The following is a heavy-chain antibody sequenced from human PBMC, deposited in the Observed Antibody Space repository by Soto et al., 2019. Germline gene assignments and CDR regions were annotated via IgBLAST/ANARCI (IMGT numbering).Heavy chain of an antibody. V-gene: IGHV3-30-3*01. CDR3: AREFCDGSSRYLYYYGMDV. D-gene: IGHD6-13*01. J-gene: IGHJ6*02. CDR2: ISYDGSNK. CDR1: GFTFSSYA. Sequence: QVQLVESGGGVVQPGRSLRLSCAASGFTFSSYAMHWVRQAPGKGLEWVAVISYDGSNKYYADSVKGRFTISRDNSKNTLYLQMNSLRAEDTAVYYCAREFCDGSSRYLYYYGMDVWGQGTTVTVSS.